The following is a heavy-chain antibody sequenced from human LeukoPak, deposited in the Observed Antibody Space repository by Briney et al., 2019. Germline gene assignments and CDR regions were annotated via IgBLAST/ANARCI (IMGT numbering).Heavy chain of an antibody. V-gene: IGHV6-1*01. CDR1: GDILSSNSAA. D-gene: IGHD6-13*01. Sequence: SQTLSLTCAISGDILSSNSAAWNWLRESPSRGLEWLGRTYYRSKWYNDYAVSVKSRLTINPDTSKNQVSLQLNSVTPEDTAVYYCARWGIAAAFDYWGQGTLVTVSS. CDR2: TYYRSKWYN. J-gene: IGHJ4*02. CDR3: ARWGIAAAFDY.